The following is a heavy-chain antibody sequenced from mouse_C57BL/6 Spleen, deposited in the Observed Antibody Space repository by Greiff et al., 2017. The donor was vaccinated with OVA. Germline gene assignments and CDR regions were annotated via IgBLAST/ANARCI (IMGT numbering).Heavy chain of an antibody. V-gene: IGHV1-50*01. CDR2: IDPSDSYT. Sequence: QVQLQQPGAELVKPGASVKLSCKASGYTFTSYWMQWVKQRPGQGLEWIGEIDPSDSYTNYNQKFKGKATLTVDTSSSKAYMQLSSLTSEETAVYYCGKGLNFDYWGKGPTLTVSS. J-gene: IGHJ2*01. D-gene: IGHD3-1*01. CDR3: GKGLNFDY. CDR1: GYTFTSYW.